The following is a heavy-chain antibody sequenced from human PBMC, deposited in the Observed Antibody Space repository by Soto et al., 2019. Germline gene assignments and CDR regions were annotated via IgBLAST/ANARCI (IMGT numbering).Heavy chain of an antibody. CDR2: IWYDGSNK. CDR1: GFTFSSYG. V-gene: IGHV3-33*01. D-gene: IGHD2-2*01. Sequence: GGSLRLSCAASGFTFSSYGMHWVRQAPGKGLEWVAVIWYDGSNKYYADSVKGRFTISRDNSKNTLYLQMNSLRAEDTAVYYCARGGDIVVPIYYFDYWGQGTLVTVSS. CDR3: ARGGDIVVPIYYFDY. J-gene: IGHJ4*02.